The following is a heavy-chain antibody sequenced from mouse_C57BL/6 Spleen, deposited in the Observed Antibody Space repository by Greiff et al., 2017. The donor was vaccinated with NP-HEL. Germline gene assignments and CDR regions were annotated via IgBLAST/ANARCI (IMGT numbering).Heavy chain of an antibody. J-gene: IGHJ2*01. V-gene: IGHV1-9*01. CDR2: ILPGSGST. CDR3: ARRGTTTRGY. CDR1: GYTFTGYW. D-gene: IGHD1-1*01. Sequence: QVQLQQSGAELMKPGASVKLSCKATGYTFTGYWIEWVKQRPGHGLEWIGEILPGSGSTNYNEKCKGKATLTAATSSNTAYMQLSSLTTADSAIYYCARRGTTTRGYWGQGTTLTVSS.